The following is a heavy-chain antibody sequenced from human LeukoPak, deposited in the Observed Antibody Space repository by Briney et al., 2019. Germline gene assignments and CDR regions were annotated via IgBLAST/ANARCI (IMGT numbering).Heavy chain of an antibody. CDR3: ARRVGVALDY. CDR1: GYSISSGYY. Sequence: SETLSLTCTVSGYSISSGYYRGWIRQPPGKGLEWIGSIYHSGSTYYNPSLKSRVTISVDTSKNQFSLKLSSVTAADTAVYYCARRVGVALDYWGQGTLVTVSS. V-gene: IGHV4-38-2*02. CDR2: IYHSGST. J-gene: IGHJ4*02. D-gene: IGHD2-21*01.